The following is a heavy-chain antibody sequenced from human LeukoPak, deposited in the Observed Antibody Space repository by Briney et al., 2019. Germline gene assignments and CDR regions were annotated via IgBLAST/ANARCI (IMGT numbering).Heavy chain of an antibody. CDR3: ARGHSSGWSRNDY. Sequence: ASVKVSCKASGYTFNNYDINWVRQATGQGLEWMGWMNPNSGNTGYPQKFQGRVTMTRNTSISTAYMKLSSLRSEDTAVYYCARGHSSGWSRNDYWGQGTLVTVSS. CDR2: MNPNSGNT. CDR1: GYTFNNYD. D-gene: IGHD6-19*01. J-gene: IGHJ4*02. V-gene: IGHV1-8*02.